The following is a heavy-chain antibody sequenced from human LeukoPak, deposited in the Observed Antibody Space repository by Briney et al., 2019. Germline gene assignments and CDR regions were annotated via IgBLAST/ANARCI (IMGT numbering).Heavy chain of an antibody. CDR1: GFTFSSCA. CDR3: AKDSRYDTMIVVVISFDY. J-gene: IGHJ4*02. V-gene: IGHV3-23*01. D-gene: IGHD3-22*01. CDR2: ISGSGGST. Sequence: GGSLRLSCTASGFTFSSCAMSWVRQAPGKGLEWVSAISGSGGSTYYADSVKGRFTISRDNSKNTLYLQMNSLRAEDTAVYYCAKDSRYDTMIVVVISFDYWGQGTLVTVSS.